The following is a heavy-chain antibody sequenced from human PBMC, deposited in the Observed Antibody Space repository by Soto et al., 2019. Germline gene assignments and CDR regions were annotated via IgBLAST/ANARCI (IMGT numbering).Heavy chain of an antibody. D-gene: IGHD2-21*02. Sequence: GGSLRLSCAASGFTFSSYAMSWVRRAPGKGLEWVSAISGSGGSTYYADSVKGRFTISRDNSKNTLYLQMNSLRAEDTAVYYCAKDPYCGGDCYPEYYFDYWGQGTLVTVSS. J-gene: IGHJ4*02. CDR3: AKDPYCGGDCYPEYYFDY. CDR1: GFTFSSYA. CDR2: ISGSGGST. V-gene: IGHV3-23*01.